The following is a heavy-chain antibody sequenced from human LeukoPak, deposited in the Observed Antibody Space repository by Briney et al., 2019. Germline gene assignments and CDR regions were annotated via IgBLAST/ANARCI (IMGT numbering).Heavy chain of an antibody. CDR3: ARNPYDYVWGSYRPKSAFDY. D-gene: IGHD3-16*02. CDR1: GGSFSGYY. Sequence: SETLSLTCAVYGGSFSGYYWSWIRQPPGKGLEWIGEINHSGSTNYNPSLKSRVTISVDTSKNQFSLKLSSVTAADTAVYYCARNPYDYVWGSYRPKSAFDYWGQGTLVTVSS. CDR2: INHSGST. J-gene: IGHJ4*02. V-gene: IGHV4-34*01.